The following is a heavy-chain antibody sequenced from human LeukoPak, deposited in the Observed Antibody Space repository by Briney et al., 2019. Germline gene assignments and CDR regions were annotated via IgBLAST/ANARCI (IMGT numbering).Heavy chain of an antibody. CDR2: LYDTGST. J-gene: IGHJ4*02. Sequence: PSETLSLTCTVSGGSISSFYWSWIRQPAGKGLEWIGRLYDTGSTTYNSSLKSRVTISVDTSKNQFSLKLSSVTAAGTAVYYCARGLAYCGGDCYSRFDYWGQGTLVTVSS. CDR1: GGSISSFY. V-gene: IGHV4-4*07. D-gene: IGHD2-21*02. CDR3: ARGLAYCGGDCYSRFDY.